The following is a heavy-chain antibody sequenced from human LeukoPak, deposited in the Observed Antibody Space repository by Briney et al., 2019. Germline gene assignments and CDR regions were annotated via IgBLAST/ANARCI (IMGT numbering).Heavy chain of an antibody. CDR3: TTDMYFGSGSYSPFDY. V-gene: IGHV3-15*01. CDR2: IKSKTDGGTT. Sequence: PGGSLRLSCAASGFTFSNAWMSWVRQAPGKGLEWVGRIKSKTDGGTTDYAAAVKGRFTISRDDSKNTLYLQMNSLKTEDTAVYYCTTDMYFGSGSYSPFDYWGQGTLVTVSS. D-gene: IGHD3-10*01. J-gene: IGHJ4*02. CDR1: GFTFSNAW.